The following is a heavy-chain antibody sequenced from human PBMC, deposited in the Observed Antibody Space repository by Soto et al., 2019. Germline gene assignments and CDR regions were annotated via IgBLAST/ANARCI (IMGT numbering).Heavy chain of an antibody. CDR3: ARHMAPDIVVVTRAGGMDV. J-gene: IGHJ6*02. CDR2: IYPGDSDT. V-gene: IGHV5-51*01. CDR1: GERVGNYW. D-gene: IGHD2-21*02. Sequence: PRAAVTISGEGCGERVGNYWSEWVRQMTGKGLDWMGIIYPGDSDTRYSPSFQGQVTISADKSISTAYLQWSSLKASDTAMYYCARHMAPDIVVVTRAGGMDVWGQGTTVPVS.